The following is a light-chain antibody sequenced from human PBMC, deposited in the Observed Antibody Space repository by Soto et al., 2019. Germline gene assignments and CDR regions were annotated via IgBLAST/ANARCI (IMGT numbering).Light chain of an antibody. CDR2: EVS. CDR3: SSHTSYSTRV. CDR1: SSDVGGYNY. Sequence: QSALTQPASVSGSPGQSIAISCTGISSDVGGYNYVSWYQQHPGKAPKLMIHEVSNRPSGISDRFSGSKSGNTASLTISGLQADDEADYYCSSHTSYSTRVFGTGTKLTVL. J-gene: IGLJ1*01. V-gene: IGLV2-14*01.